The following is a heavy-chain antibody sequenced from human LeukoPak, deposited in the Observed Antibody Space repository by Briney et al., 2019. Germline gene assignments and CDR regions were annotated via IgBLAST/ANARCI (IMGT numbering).Heavy chain of an antibody. J-gene: IGHJ6*01. V-gene: IGHV3-23*01. D-gene: IGHD2-15*01. CDR1: GFTFRVSI. CDR3: AKDVRSAVGSVWT. Sequence: GGSLRLSCAAPGFTFRVSIPYSVPQAPGKGLEWVSTISDNGRSTHYADSVKGRFTISRDNSKNTLDLQMNSLKAEDTAIYYCAKDVRSAVGSVWTWGQGATVTVSS. CDR2: ISDNGRST.